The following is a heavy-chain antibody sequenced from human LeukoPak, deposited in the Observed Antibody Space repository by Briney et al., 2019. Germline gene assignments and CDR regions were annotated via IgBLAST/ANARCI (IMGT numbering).Heavy chain of an antibody. V-gene: IGHV3-11*04. CDR3: VRNGDYYRLDY. D-gene: IGHD3-22*01. Sequence: GGSLRLSCAASGFTFSDYYMSWIRQAPGKGLEWVSYISGSGTTIYCADSVKGRFTISRDNAKNSVYLQMNNLRAEDTAVFYCVRNGDYYRLDYWGQGTLVTVSS. CDR2: ISGSGTTI. CDR1: GFTFSDYY. J-gene: IGHJ4*02.